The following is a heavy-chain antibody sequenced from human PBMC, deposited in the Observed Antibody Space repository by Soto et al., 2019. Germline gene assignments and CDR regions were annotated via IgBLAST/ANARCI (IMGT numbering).Heavy chain of an antibody. J-gene: IGHJ6*02. CDR1: GFTFSSYA. V-gene: IGHV3-23*01. CDR3: AKVGYCSGGSCWNYYYYYGMDV. D-gene: IGHD2-15*01. Sequence: EVQLLESGGGLVQPGGSLRLSCAASGFTFSSYAMSWVRQAPGKGLEWVSAISGSGGSTYYADSVKGRFTISRDNSKNTLYLQMNSLRAEDTAVYYCAKVGYCSGGSCWNYYYYYGMDVWGQGTTVTVSS. CDR2: ISGSGGST.